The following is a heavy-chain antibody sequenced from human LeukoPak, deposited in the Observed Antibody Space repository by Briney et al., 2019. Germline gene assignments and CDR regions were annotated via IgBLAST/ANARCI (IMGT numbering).Heavy chain of an antibody. J-gene: IGHJ3*02. Sequence: GGSLRLSCAASGFTFSDYYMSWIRQAPGKGLEWVSYISSSGSTIYYADSVKGRFTISRDNAKNSLYLQMNSLRAEDTAVYYCARVVVVAAIIDAFDIRGQGTMVTVSS. CDR3: ARVVVVAAIIDAFDI. D-gene: IGHD2-15*01. CDR2: ISSSGSTI. V-gene: IGHV3-11*01. CDR1: GFTFSDYY.